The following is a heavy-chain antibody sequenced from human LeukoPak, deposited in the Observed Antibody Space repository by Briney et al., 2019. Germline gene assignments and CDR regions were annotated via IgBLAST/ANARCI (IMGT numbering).Heavy chain of an antibody. D-gene: IGHD3-10*01. J-gene: IGHJ3*02. V-gene: IGHV3-11*01. CDR3: ARGPYYGSGSYARGAFDI. CDR2: ITSSGGTI. CDR1: GFTVSSTF. Sequence: GGSLRLSCAASGFTVSSTFMSWIRQAPGKGLEWVSYITSSGGTIYYADSVKGRLTISRDNAKNSLYLQMNSLRAEDTAVYYCARGPYYGSGSYARGAFDIWGQGTMVTVSS.